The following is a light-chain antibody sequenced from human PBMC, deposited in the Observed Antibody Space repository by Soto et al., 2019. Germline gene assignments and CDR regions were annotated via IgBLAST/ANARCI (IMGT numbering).Light chain of an antibody. Sequence: QSALTQPASVSGSPGQSITISCTGTSSDIGSNNYVSWFQQRPGKAPTLIIYEVSNRPSGVSTHFSGSKSGNTASRTISGLLPEDEAEYYCSSYTTTTRLFGGGTKLTVL. CDR3: SSYTTTTRL. CDR2: EVS. J-gene: IGLJ3*02. CDR1: SSDIGSNNY. V-gene: IGLV2-14*01.